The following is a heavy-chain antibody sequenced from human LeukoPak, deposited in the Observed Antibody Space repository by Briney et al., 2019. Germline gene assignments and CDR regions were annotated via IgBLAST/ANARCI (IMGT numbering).Heavy chain of an antibody. CDR3: AREAHCSSTSCYLYYFDY. CDR1: GFTFSSYW. Sequence: GGSLRLSCAASGFTFSSYWMSWVRQAPGKGLGGVANIKQDGSEKYYVDSVKGRFTISRDNAKNSLYLQMNSLRAEDTAVYYCAREAHCSSTSCYLYYFDYWGQGTLVTVSS. V-gene: IGHV3-7*01. J-gene: IGHJ4*02. D-gene: IGHD2-2*01. CDR2: IKQDGSEK.